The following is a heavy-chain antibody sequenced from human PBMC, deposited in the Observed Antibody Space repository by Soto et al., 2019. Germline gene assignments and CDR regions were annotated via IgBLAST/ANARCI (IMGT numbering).Heavy chain of an antibody. CDR2: INHSGST. CDR1: DGSMNSDSSY. V-gene: IGHV4-39*01. J-gene: IGHJ4*02. CDR3: ARLGGYVSVGYYYLWDS. D-gene: IGHD3-22*01. Sequence: TLSLTCRVSDGSMNSDSSYWGWIRQPPGKGLEWIGVINHSGSTYHNLSLKGRVTMSVDASRNQFSLKLTSMTAADTAVYYCARLGGYVSVGYYYLWDSWGQGTLVTVSS.